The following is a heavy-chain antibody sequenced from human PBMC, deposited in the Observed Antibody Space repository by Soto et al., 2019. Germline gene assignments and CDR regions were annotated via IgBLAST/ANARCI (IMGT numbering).Heavy chain of an antibody. CDR2: IIPIFGTA. CDR1: GGTFSSYA. J-gene: IGHJ6*02. Sequence: GASVKVSCKASGGTFSSYAISWVRQAPGQGLEWMGGIIPIFGTANYAQKFQGRVTITADESTSTAYMELSSLRSEDTAVYYCARTDTEPLALYSYGPEPYYYGMDVWGQGTTVTVSS. V-gene: IGHV1-69*13. CDR3: ARTDTEPLALYSYGPEPYYYGMDV. D-gene: IGHD5-18*01.